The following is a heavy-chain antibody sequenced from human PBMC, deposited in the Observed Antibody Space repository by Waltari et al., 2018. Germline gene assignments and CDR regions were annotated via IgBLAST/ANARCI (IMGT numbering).Heavy chain of an antibody. J-gene: IGHJ5*02. V-gene: IGHV3-7*04. CDR3: ARGSAGYVRVWDL. D-gene: IGHD2-2*01. CDR1: GFTLSHYW. CDR2: IMTDGREE. Sequence: EVQLVESGGGLVQPGGSLRLSCAAAGFTLSHYWMSWVRQAPGKGPEWVANIMTDGREEYYVDSVRGRFTISRDNAKNSLYLQMNSLRPEDTAVYYCARGSAGYVRVWDLWGQGTSVTVSS.